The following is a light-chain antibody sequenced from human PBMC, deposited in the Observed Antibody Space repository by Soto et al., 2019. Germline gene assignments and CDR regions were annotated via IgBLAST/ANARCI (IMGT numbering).Light chain of an antibody. V-gene: IGKV3-11*01. Sequence: EIVLIQSPATLSLSPGERATLSCRASQSVSSNLAWYQQNPGQAPRLLISDASSRAAGIPARFSGSGSGTDFTLTISSLDPEDFAVYYCQQHSNWPLTFGGGTKVEIK. J-gene: IGKJ4*01. CDR2: DAS. CDR1: QSVSSN. CDR3: QQHSNWPLT.